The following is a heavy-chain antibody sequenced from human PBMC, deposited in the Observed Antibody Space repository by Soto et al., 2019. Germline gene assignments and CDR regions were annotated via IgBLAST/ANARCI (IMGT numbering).Heavy chain of an antibody. J-gene: IGHJ6*02. Sequence: GGPLRLSCTASGVTFSTYGMHWVRQAPGKGLEWVAAISYDGRNKYYADSVKGPFTISRDNSKNTLYLQMNGLRAEDTAVYYCAKDSYCSSNSCNGVDVWGQGTTVTVPS. CDR2: ISYDGRNK. CDR3: AKDSYCSSNSCNGVDV. CDR1: GVTFSTYG. D-gene: IGHD2-2*01. V-gene: IGHV3-30*18.